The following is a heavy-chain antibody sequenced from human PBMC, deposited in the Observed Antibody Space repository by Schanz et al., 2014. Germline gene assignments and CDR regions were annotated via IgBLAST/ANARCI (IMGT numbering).Heavy chain of an antibody. CDR3: VKGGTNTLDS. CDR1: RFTFNAYD. Sequence: QVHLVESGGGVVRPGGSLRLSCAASRFTFNAYDMYWIRQAPGKGLEWVALISHDGSNKNSADSVTGRFTISRDKSKNSLKLQNTSIKXDATGISYCVKGGTNTLDSWGQGTLVTVSS. V-gene: IGHV3-30*18. CDR2: ISHDGSNK. J-gene: IGHJ4*02.